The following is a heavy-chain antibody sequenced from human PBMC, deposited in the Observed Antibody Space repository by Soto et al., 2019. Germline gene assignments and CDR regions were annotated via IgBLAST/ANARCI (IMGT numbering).Heavy chain of an antibody. CDR2: FNPNSGNT. Sequence: GASVKVSCKASGYTFINYYIHWVRQAPGQGLEWMGIFNPNSGNTNYAQKLQGRVTMTTDTSTSTAYMELRSLRSDDTAVYYCARNDGDYPFYFDYWGQGTLVTVSS. CDR1: GYTFINYY. V-gene: IGHV1-46*01. D-gene: IGHD4-17*01. J-gene: IGHJ4*02. CDR3: ARNDGDYPFYFDY.